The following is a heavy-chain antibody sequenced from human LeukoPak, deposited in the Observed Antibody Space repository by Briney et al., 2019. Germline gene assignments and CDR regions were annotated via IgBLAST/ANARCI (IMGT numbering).Heavy chain of an antibody. CDR3: ARGLYYMDV. J-gene: IGHJ6*03. CDR2: ITGNGGNV. Sequence: GGSLRLSCAGSGFTFSNYEMNWIRQAPGKGLEWVSYITGNGGNVNYADSVKGRFTISRDNAKDSLYLQMNSLKAEDTAVYYCARGLYYMDVWGKGTTVTVSS. V-gene: IGHV3-48*03. CDR1: GFTFSNYE.